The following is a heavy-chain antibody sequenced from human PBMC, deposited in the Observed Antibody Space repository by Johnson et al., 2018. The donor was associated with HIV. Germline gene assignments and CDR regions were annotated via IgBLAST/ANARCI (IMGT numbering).Heavy chain of an antibody. D-gene: IGHD6-13*01. CDR2: VNWNGDST. J-gene: IGHJ3*02. Sequence: QVQLVESGGGVVQPGRSLRLSCAASGFTFTSYPMHWVRQAPGKGLEWVSGVNWNGDSTGYADSVKGRFTISRDNSKNTLYLQMNSLRAEDTAVYYCAKDQWSSSWTNDAFDIWGQGTMVTVSS. V-gene: IGHV3-NL1*01. CDR1: GFTFTSYP. CDR3: AKDQWSSSWTNDAFDI.